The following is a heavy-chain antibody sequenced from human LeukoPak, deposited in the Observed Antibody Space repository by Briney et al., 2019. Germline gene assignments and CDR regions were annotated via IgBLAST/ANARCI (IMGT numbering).Heavy chain of an antibody. D-gene: IGHD2-2*02. J-gene: IGHJ2*01. CDR1: GYTFTGYY. Sequence: ASVKVSCKASGYTFTGYYMHWVRQAPGRGLEWMGWINPNSGGTNYAQKFQGRVTMTRDTSISTAYMELSRLRSDDTAVYYCARDHRYCSSTSCYTHYWYFDPWGRGTLVTVSS. CDR2: INPNSGGT. V-gene: IGHV1-2*02. CDR3: ARDHRYCSSTSCYTHYWYFDP.